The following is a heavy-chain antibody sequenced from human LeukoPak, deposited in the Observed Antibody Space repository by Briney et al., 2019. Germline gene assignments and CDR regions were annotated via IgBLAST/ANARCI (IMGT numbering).Heavy chain of an antibody. Sequence: SETLSLTCTVSGGSISSSSYYWGWLRQPPGKGLEWIGSIYYSGSTYYNPSLKSRVTISVDTSKNQFSLKLSSVTAADTAVYYCARQAYYYDSSGYSSWGQGTLVTVSS. CDR3: ARQAYYYDSSGYSS. CDR2: IYYSGST. CDR1: GGSISSSSYY. V-gene: IGHV4-39*07. J-gene: IGHJ4*02. D-gene: IGHD3-22*01.